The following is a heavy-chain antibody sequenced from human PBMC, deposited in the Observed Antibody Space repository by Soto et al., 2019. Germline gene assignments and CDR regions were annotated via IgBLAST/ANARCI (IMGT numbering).Heavy chain of an antibody. J-gene: IGHJ6*03. D-gene: IGHD6-6*01. CDR1: GFTLSGYA. Sequence: EVQLAESGGGLAQPGGSLRLSCAASGFTLSGYAMDWVRQAPGKGLEYVSGISSNGVGTYYANSVQGRLTISRDNSKKTVYLQMGSLRPEDLDVDYCERRSRQDFSYMDFWVKGTEVTASS. V-gene: IGHV3-64*01. CDR2: ISSNGVGT. CDR3: ERRSRQDFSYMDF.